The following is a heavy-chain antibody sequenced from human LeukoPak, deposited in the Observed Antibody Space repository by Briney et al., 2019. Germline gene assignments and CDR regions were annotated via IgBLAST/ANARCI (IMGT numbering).Heavy chain of an antibody. V-gene: IGHV1-2*02. D-gene: IGHD2-2*01. CDR1: GYTFTGYY. Sequence: ASVKVSCKASGYTFTGYYMHWVRQAPGQGLEWMGWINPNSGGTNYAQKFQGRVTMTRDTSISTAYMELSRLRSDDTAVYYCARDQISRTLYDYWGQGTLVTVSS. CDR2: INPNSGGT. J-gene: IGHJ4*02. CDR3: ARDQISRTLYDY.